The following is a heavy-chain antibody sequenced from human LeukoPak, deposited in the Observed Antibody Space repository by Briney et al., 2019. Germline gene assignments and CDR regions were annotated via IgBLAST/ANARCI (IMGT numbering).Heavy chain of an antibody. CDR3: ARDAPTAYCSGGTCYFDY. CDR1: GGSISSYY. D-gene: IGHD2-15*01. J-gene: IGHJ4*02. V-gene: IGHV4-59*12. Sequence: SETPSLTCTVSGGSISSYYWSWIRQPPGKGLEWIGYIYYSGSTYYNPSLKSRVTISLDTSKNQFSLKLSSVTAADTAVYYCARDAPTAYCSGGTCYFDYWGQGTLVTVSS. CDR2: IYYSGST.